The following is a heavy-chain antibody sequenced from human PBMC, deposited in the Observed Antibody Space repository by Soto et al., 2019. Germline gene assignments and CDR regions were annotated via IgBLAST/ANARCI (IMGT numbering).Heavy chain of an antibody. Sequence: SETLSLTCAVYGGSFSGYYWSWIRQPPGKGLEWIGEINHSGSTNYNPSLKSRVTISADTSKNQFSLKLSSVTAADTAVYYCARGQSSWYNYWGQGTLVTVSS. D-gene: IGHD6-13*01. V-gene: IGHV4-34*01. CDR1: GGSFSGYY. J-gene: IGHJ4*02. CDR3: ARGQSSWYNY. CDR2: INHSGST.